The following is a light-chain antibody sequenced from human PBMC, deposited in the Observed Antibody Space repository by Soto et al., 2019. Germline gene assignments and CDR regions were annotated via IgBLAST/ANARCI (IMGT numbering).Light chain of an antibody. V-gene: IGKV1-5*03. CDR1: QTISSW. J-gene: IGKJ1*01. CDR2: KAS. Sequence: IQLTHSSSTLSGSVGARVTITCRASQTISSWLAWYQQKPGKAPKLLIYKASTLKSGVPSRFSGSGSGTEFTLTISSLQPDDFATYYCQHYNSYSEAFGQGTKVDI. CDR3: QHYNSYSEA.